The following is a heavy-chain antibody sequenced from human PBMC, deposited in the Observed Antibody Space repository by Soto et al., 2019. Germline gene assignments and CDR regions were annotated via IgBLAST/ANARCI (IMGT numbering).Heavy chain of an antibody. V-gene: IGHV3-30*18. CDR2: ISYDGSNK. Sequence: QVQLVESGGGVVQPGRSLRLSCAASGFTFSSYGMHWVRQAPGNGLEWVAVISYDGSNKYYADSVKGRFTISRDNSKNTLYLQMNSLRAEDTAVYYCAKDRGDWAGFDPWGQGTLVTVSS. CDR3: AKDRGDWAGFDP. D-gene: IGHD3-10*01. J-gene: IGHJ5*02. CDR1: GFTFSSYG.